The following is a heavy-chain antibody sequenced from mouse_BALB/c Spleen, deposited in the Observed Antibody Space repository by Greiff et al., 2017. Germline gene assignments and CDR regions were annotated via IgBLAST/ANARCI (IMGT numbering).Heavy chain of an antibody. Sequence: EVQLVESGGGLVKPGGSLKLSCAASGFTFSDYYMYWVRQTPEKRLEWVATISDGGSYTYYPDSVKGRFTISRDNAKNNLYLQMSSLKSEDTAMYYCARDHRGAMDYWGQGTSVTVSS. V-gene: IGHV5-4*02. CDR3: ARDHRGAMDY. J-gene: IGHJ4*01. CDR2: ISDGGSYT. CDR1: GFTFSDYY.